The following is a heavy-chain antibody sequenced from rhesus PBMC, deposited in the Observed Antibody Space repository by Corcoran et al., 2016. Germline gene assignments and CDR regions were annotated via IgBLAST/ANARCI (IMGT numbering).Heavy chain of an antibody. J-gene: IGHJ4*01. D-gene: IGHD3-34*01. CDR2: IGGSSGST. CDR3: ARRGYYFDY. CDR1: GGSISSSY. Sequence: QLQLQESGPGLVKPSETLSLTCAVSGGSISSSYWSWIRQAPGKGLEWIGYIGGSSGSTNYNPSLKSRVTLSVDTSKNQLSLKLSSVTAADTAVYYCARRGYYFDYWGQGVLVTVSS. V-gene: IGHV4-169*01.